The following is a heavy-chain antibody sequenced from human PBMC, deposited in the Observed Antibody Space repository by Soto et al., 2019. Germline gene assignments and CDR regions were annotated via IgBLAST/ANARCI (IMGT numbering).Heavy chain of an antibody. CDR2: ISAYSGNT. Sequence: QVQLVQSGAEVKKPGASVKLSCKASGYTFTSYGINWVRQAAGQGLEWMGWISAYSGNTNYTQKLQGRVTMTTDTSTTTAYVELRSLRFDDTAVYYCARDTRYHYDGVDVWGQGTAVTVSS. D-gene: IGHD2-15*01. CDR1: GYTFTSYG. J-gene: IGHJ6*02. V-gene: IGHV1-18*01. CDR3: ARDTRYHYDGVDV.